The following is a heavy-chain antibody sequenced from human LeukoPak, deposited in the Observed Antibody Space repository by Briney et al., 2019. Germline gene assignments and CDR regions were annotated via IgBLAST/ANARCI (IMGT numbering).Heavy chain of an antibody. D-gene: IGHD3-9*01. V-gene: IGHV4-4*02. CDR2: INHSGTT. CDR1: GGSISSGSL. Sequence: SETLSLTCAVSGGSISSGSLWSWVRQPPGKGLEWIGEINHSGTTNYNPSLKSRVTISVDKSENQFSLKLISVTAADTAVYYCARNILTGYSNSYFDYWGQGTLVTVSS. J-gene: IGHJ4*02. CDR3: ARNILTGYSNSYFDY.